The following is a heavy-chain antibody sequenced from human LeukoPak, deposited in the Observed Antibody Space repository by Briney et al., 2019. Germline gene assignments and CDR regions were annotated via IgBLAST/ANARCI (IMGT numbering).Heavy chain of an antibody. Sequence: SETLSLTCNVSGGSIRGYYWSWIRQPPGKGLEWIGYIYSSGSTNYNPSLKSRVTMSVDTSKNQFSLKVSSVTAADTAVYYCARDWGTTVAPNAFDIWGQGTMVTVSS. D-gene: IGHD4-23*01. CDR2: IYSSGST. CDR1: GGSIRGYY. V-gene: IGHV4-59*01. CDR3: ARDWGTTVAPNAFDI. J-gene: IGHJ3*02.